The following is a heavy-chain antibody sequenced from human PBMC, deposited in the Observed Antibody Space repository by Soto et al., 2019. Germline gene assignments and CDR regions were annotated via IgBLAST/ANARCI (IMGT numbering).Heavy chain of an antibody. V-gene: IGHV3-30-3*01. CDR1: GFTFSSYA. J-gene: IGHJ4*02. Sequence: GGSLRLSCAASGFTFSSYAMHWVRQAPGKGLEWVAVISYDGSNKYYADSVKGRFTISRGNSKNTLYLQMNSLRAEDTAVYYCARGDPSNGHFDYWGQGTLVTVSS. D-gene: IGHD2-8*01. CDR2: ISYDGSNK. CDR3: ARGDPSNGHFDY.